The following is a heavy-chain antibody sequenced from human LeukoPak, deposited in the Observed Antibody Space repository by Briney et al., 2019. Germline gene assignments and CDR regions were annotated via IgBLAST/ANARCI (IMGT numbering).Heavy chain of an antibody. V-gene: IGHV2-5*01. Sequence: SGPTLVKPTQTLTLTCTFSGFSLSTSGVGVGWIRQPPGKALEWLALIYWNDDKRYSPSLKSRLTITKDTSKNQVVLTMTNVDPVDTATYYCAHNVPGHHWLREDYFDYWGQGTLVTVSS. CDR3: AHNVPGHHWLREDYFDY. J-gene: IGHJ4*02. CDR2: IYWNDDK. D-gene: IGHD3-9*01. CDR1: GFSLSTSGVG.